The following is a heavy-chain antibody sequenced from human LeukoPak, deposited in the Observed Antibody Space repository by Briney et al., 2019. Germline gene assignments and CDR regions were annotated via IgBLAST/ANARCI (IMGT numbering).Heavy chain of an antibody. CDR2: ISGSGGST. V-gene: IGHV3-23*01. Sequence: GGSLRLSCAASGFTFSSYVMSWVRQAPGKGLEWVSAISGSGGSTYYADSVKGRFTISRDNSKNTLYLQMNSLRAEDTAVYYCAKASAMIVVVSKYFDYWGQGTLVTVSS. CDR3: AKASAMIVVVSKYFDY. J-gene: IGHJ4*02. CDR1: GFTFSSYV. D-gene: IGHD3-22*01.